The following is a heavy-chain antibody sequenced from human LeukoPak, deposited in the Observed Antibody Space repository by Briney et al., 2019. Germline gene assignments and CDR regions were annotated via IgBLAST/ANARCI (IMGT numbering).Heavy chain of an antibody. CDR2: MYYNGST. V-gene: IGHV4-59*08. D-gene: IGHD6-13*01. CDR1: GGSISSYY. Sequence: SETLSLTCTVSGGSISSYYWNWIRQPPGKGLEWIGYMYYNGSTKYNPSLKSRVTISVDTSKNQFSLKLSSVTAADTAVYYCARAYSSSWYFNWFDPWGQGTLVTVSS. CDR3: ARAYSSSWYFNWFDP. J-gene: IGHJ5*02.